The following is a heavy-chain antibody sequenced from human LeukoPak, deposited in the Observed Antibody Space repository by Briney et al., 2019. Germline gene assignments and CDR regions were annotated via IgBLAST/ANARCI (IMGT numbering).Heavy chain of an antibody. D-gene: IGHD3-9*01. CDR1: GYTFTSYG. Sequence: GASVKVSCRASGYTFTSYGISWVRQAPGQGLEWMGWISAYNGNTNYAQKLQGRVTMTTDTSTSTAYMELRSLRSDDTAVYYCARGGGLYYDILTGYYKPHYFDYWGQGTLVTVSS. CDR2: ISAYNGNT. CDR3: ARGGGLYYDILTGYYKPHYFDY. J-gene: IGHJ4*02. V-gene: IGHV1-18*01.